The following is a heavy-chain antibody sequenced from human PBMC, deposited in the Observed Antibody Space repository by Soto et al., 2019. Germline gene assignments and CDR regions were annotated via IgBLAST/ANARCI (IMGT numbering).Heavy chain of an antibody. D-gene: IGHD3-9*01. V-gene: IGHV4-4*02. CDR2: IHDRGST. J-gene: IGHJ5*02. Sequence: QVKLQEPGPGLEKPSGTLSLTCAVSGGSISNNRWWTWVRQAPGKGLEWIGEIHDRGSTNYNLSLKSRATVSIDRSKNQFPLEMRAVTAADTAVYYCAGQWAAGYGAFDPWGQGTLVTVSS. CDR3: AGQWAAGYGAFDP. CDR1: GGSISNNRW.